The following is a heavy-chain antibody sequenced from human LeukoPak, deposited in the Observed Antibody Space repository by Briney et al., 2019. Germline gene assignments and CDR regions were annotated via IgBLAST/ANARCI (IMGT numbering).Heavy chain of an antibody. CDR2: INHSGST. Sequence: KTSETLSLTCAVYGGSFSGYYWSWIRQPPGKGLEWIGEINHSGSTNCNPSLKSRVTISVDTSKNQFSLKLSSVTAADTAVYYCARVGLGYCSGGSCYSRWFDPWGQGTLVTVSS. D-gene: IGHD2-15*01. CDR3: ARVGLGYCSGGSCYSRWFDP. CDR1: GGSFSGYY. J-gene: IGHJ5*02. V-gene: IGHV4-34*01.